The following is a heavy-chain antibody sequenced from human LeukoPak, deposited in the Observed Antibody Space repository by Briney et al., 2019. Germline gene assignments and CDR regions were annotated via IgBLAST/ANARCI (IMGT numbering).Heavy chain of an antibody. CDR2: IWYDGSNK. V-gene: IGHV3-33*08. CDR1: GFTFSSYE. CDR3: ARDLDSYYDSSGYFDY. J-gene: IGHJ4*02. D-gene: IGHD3-22*01. Sequence: GGSLRLSCAASGFTFSSYEMNWVRQAPGKGLEWVAVIWYDGSNKYYADSVKGRFTISRDNSKNTLYLQMNSLRAEDTAVYYCARDLDSYYDSSGYFDYWGQGTLVTVSS.